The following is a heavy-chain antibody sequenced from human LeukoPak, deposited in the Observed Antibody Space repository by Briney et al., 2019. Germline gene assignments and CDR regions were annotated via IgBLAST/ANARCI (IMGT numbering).Heavy chain of an antibody. Sequence: GGSLRLSCAASGFTFSSYWMSWVRQAPGKGLEWVANIKQDGSEKYYVDSVKGRFTISRDNAKNSLYLQMNSLRAEDTAVYYCARNRPYYDFWSGYYSSYYYGMDVWGQGTTVTVSS. CDR1: GFTFSSYW. CDR3: ARNRPYYDFWSGYYSSYYYGMDV. V-gene: IGHV3-7*03. J-gene: IGHJ6*02. CDR2: IKQDGSEK. D-gene: IGHD3-3*01.